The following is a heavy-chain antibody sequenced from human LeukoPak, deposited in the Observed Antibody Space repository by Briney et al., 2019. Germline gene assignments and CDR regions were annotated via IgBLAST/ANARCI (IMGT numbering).Heavy chain of an antibody. D-gene: IGHD6-19*01. J-gene: IGHJ4*02. CDR1: GGSISSHY. Sequence: KPSEPLSLTCTVSGGSISSHYWTWIRQPPGKGLEWVGYISYSGSTDYNPSLKSRVTISVDTSKNQFSLKLTSVTAADTAVYYCAREGSVTGRAIDYWGQGTLVTVSS. V-gene: IGHV4-59*11. CDR3: AREGSVTGRAIDY. CDR2: ISYSGST.